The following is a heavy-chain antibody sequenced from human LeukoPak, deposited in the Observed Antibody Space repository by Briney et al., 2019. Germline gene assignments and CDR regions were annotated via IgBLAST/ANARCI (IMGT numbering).Heavy chain of an antibody. CDR2: IYYSGST. Sequence: SETLSLTCTVSGGSISSYYWSWIRQPPGKGLEWIGYIYYSGSTNYNPSLKSRVTISVDTSKNQFSLKLSSVTAADTAVYYCASSKTTAYYFDYWGQGTLVTVSS. CDR3: ASSKTTAYYFDY. J-gene: IGHJ4*02. CDR1: GGSISSYY. D-gene: IGHD4-11*01. V-gene: IGHV4-59*08.